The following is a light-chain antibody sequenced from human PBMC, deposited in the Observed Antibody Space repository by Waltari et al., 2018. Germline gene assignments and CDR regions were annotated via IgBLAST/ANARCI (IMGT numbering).Light chain of an antibody. CDR3: QQYDNWPLT. CDR1: RSVSSN. Sequence: EIVMTQSPATLSVSPGERATLSCRASRSVSSNVAWYQQRAGQAPRLLIYGASTRATGVPARFSASGSGTEFILTISSLQSEDFAVYYCQQYDNWPLTFGGGTKVEIK. V-gene: IGKV3-15*01. J-gene: IGKJ4*01. CDR2: GAS.